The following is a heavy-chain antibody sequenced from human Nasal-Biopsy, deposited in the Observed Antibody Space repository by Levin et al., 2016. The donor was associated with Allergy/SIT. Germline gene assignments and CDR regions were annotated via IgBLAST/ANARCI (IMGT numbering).Heavy chain of an antibody. V-gene: IGHV3-48*03. J-gene: IGHJ6*02. CDR1: GFDFRSYD. CDR2: VATRSSIK. CDR3: ARVPTSLPALDV. Sequence: GESLKISCAASGFDFRSYDMMWVRQAPGKGLEWVSYVATRSSIKSYAASVKGRFTIFRDDGKRSLFLQMNSLRDEDTAIYYCARVPTSLPALDVWGQGTTVTVSS.